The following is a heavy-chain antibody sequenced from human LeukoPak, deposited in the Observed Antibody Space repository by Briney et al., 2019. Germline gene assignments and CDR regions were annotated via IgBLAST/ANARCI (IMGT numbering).Heavy chain of an antibody. CDR3: ATDPEVGAQRGDAFDI. V-gene: IGHV1-2*06. D-gene: IGHD1-26*01. J-gene: IGHJ3*02. Sequence: GASVKVSCKTSGYTFIDYYIHWVRQAPGQGLEWMGRVNPNSGDTNYAQKFQGRVTMTRDTSISTAYMELSSLRSEDTAVYYCATDPEVGAQRGDAFDIWGQGTMVTVSS. CDR2: VNPNSGDT. CDR1: GYTFIDYY.